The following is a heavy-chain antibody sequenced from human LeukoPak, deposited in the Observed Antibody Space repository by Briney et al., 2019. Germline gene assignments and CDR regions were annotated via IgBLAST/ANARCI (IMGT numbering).Heavy chain of an antibody. CDR2: VYSGGST. V-gene: IGHV3-53*01. CDR3: ARGQKGGYGTGTFDY. CDR1: GFTVSSNY. D-gene: IGHD5-18*01. J-gene: IGHJ4*02. Sequence: HPGGSLRLSCAASGFTVSSNYMSWVRQAPGKGLEWVSVVYSGGSTYYADSVKGRFTISRDNSKNTLYLQMKSLRAEDTAVYYCARGQKGGYGTGTFDYWGQGTLVTVSS.